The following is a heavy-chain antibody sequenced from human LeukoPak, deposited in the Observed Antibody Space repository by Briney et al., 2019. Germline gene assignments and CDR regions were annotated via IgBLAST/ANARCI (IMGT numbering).Heavy chain of an antibody. CDR3: ARDPPIVGATSHFDY. V-gene: IGHV1-18*01. J-gene: IGHJ4*02. Sequence: ASVKVSCEASGYTFTSYGISWVRQTPGQGLEWMRWISAYNGNTNYAQKLQGRVTMTTDTSTSTAYMELRSLRSDDTAVYYCARDPPIVGATSHFDYWGQGTLVTVSS. D-gene: IGHD1-26*01. CDR2: ISAYNGNT. CDR1: GYTFTSYG.